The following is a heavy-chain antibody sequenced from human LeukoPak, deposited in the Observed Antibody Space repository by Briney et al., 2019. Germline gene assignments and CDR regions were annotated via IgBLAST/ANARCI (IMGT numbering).Heavy chain of an antibody. CDR1: GGFFSGYY. D-gene: IGHD3-10*01. J-gene: IGHJ5*02. V-gene: IGHV4-34*01. CDR2: INHSGST. CDR3: ARPYYYYGSGSRSNWFDP. Sequence: PSETLSLTCAVYGGFFSGYYWSWIRQPPGKGLEWIGEINHSGSTNYNPSLKSRVTISVDTSKNQFSLKLSSVTAADTAVYYCARPYYYYGSGSRSNWFDPWGQGTLVTVSS.